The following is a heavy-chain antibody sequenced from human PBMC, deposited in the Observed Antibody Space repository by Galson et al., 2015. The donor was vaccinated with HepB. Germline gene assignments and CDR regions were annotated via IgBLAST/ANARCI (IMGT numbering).Heavy chain of an antibody. CDR2: ISAYNGNT. J-gene: IGHJ4*02. CDR3: ARDSSELTGDY. CDR1: GGTLSSYA. D-gene: IGHD1-26*01. V-gene: IGHV1-18*01. Sequence: SVKVSCKASGGTLSSYAISWVRQAPGQGLEWMGWISAYNGNTNYAQKLQGRVTMTTDTSTSTAYMELRSLRSDDTAVYYCARDSSELTGDYWGQGTLVTVSS.